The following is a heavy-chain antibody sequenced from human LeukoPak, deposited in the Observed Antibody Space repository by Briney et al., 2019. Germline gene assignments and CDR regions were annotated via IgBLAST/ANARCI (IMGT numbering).Heavy chain of an antibody. J-gene: IGHJ3*02. CDR2: MNPNSGNT. Sequence: ASVKVSCKASGYTFTSYDISWVRQATGQGLEWMGWMNPNSGNTGYAQKFQGRVTMTRNTSISTAYMELSSLRSEDTAVYYCAREGLPTGHAFDIWGQGTMVTVSS. V-gene: IGHV1-8*01. CDR1: GYTFTSYD. D-gene: IGHD3-10*01. CDR3: AREGLPTGHAFDI.